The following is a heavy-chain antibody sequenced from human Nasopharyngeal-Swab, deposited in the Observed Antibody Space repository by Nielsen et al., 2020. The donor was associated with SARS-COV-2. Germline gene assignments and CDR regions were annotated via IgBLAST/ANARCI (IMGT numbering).Heavy chain of an antibody. V-gene: IGHV5-10-1*01. CDR1: GYSFTSYW. D-gene: IGHD3-10*01. Sequence: GETLKISCKGSGYSFTSYWISWVRQMPGKGLEWMGRIDPSDSYTNYSPSFQGHVTISADKSISTAYLQWGSLKASDTAMYYCARAYYYGSGSYYTQGGDWFDPWGQGTLVTVSS. J-gene: IGHJ5*02. CDR3: ARAYYYGSGSYYTQGGDWFDP. CDR2: IDPSDSYT.